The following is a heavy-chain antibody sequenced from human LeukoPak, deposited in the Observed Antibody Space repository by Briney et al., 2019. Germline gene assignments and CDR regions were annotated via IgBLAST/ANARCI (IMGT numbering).Heavy chain of an antibody. J-gene: IGHJ2*01. CDR1: GFTFRSYW. CDR3: ARDGLAAATLHWCFDL. Sequence: GGSPRLSCAASGFTFRSYWMSWVRQAPGKGLEWVVNIKQDGSEKYYVDSGKGRFTISRDNARNSLYLQMNSLRAEDTAVYYCARDGLAAATLHWCFDLWGRGTLVTVSS. D-gene: IGHD2-15*01. CDR2: IKQDGSEK. V-gene: IGHV3-7*01.